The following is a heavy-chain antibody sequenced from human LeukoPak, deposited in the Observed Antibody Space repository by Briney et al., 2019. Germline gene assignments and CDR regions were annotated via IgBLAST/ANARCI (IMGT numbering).Heavy chain of an antibody. CDR1: GDSISSASYY. D-gene: IGHD3-3*01. Sequence: SQTLSLTCTVSGDSISSASYYWSWIRQPAGKGLEWIGRIYTSGSTNYNPSLKSRVTMSLDASRNQFSLRLTSVTAADTAVYFCARDEGVLRFLEYWGQGIQVTVSS. V-gene: IGHV4-61*02. CDR2: IYTSGST. CDR3: ARDEGVLRFLEY. J-gene: IGHJ4*02.